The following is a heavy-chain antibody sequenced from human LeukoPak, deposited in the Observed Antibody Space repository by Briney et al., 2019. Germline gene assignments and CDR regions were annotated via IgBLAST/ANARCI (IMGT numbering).Heavy chain of an antibody. Sequence: ASVKVSCKASGYTFTGYYMHWVRQAPGQGLEWMGWINPNSGGTNYAQKFQGRVTMTRETYISTAYMELSRLRSDDTAVDYCARDREFWSGYYLWGQGTLVTVSS. J-gene: IGHJ4*02. V-gene: IGHV1-2*02. D-gene: IGHD3-3*01. CDR1: GYTFTGYY. CDR3: ARDREFWSGYYL. CDR2: INPNSGGT.